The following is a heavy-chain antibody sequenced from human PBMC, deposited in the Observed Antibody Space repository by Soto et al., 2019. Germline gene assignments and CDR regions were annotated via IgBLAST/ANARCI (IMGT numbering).Heavy chain of an antibody. CDR3: AIIVVPAATIYYYYYGMDV. CDR1: GGTLSSYA. V-gene: IGHV1-69*13. CDR2: VIPIFCSA. D-gene: IGHD2-2*01. J-gene: IGHJ6*02. Sequence: GASVKGSRKGSGGTLSSYAISWGPQAPGQGLEWGGGVIPIFCSANYAQKFQGRVTITEDESTSTAYMELSSLRSEDTAVYYCAIIVVPAATIYYYYYGMDVWGQGTKVTVSS.